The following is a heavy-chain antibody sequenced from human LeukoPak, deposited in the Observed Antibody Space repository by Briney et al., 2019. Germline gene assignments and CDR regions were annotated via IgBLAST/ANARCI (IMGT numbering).Heavy chain of an antibody. CDR2: ISSSGSTI. D-gene: IGHD3-10*02. CDR3: AELGITMIGGV. V-gene: IGHV3-48*04. Sequence: GGTLRLSCAAAGFTFSTYGMSWVRQAPGKGLEWVSYISSSGSTIYHADSVKGRFTISRDNAKNSLYLQMNSLRAEDTAVYYCAELGITMIGGVWGKGTTVTISS. J-gene: IGHJ6*04. CDR1: GFTFSTYG.